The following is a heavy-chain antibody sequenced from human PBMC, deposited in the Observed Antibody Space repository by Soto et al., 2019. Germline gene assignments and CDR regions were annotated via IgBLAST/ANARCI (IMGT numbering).Heavy chain of an antibody. CDR3: ARGYGDYYFDY. D-gene: IGHD4-17*01. CDR1: GFTFSDYY. V-gene: IGHV3-11*04. Sequence: RLSCAASGFTFSDYYKKWVLQAPGKGLEWVSYISSSGSTIYYAESVKGRFTISRDNAKNSLYLQMNSLRAEDTAVYYCARGYGDYYFDYWGQGTLVTVSS. CDR2: ISSSGSTI. J-gene: IGHJ4*02.